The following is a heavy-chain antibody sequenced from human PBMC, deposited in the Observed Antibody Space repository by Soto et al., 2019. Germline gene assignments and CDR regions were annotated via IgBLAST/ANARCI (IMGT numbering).Heavy chain of an antibody. CDR1: GFTFSSYA. Sequence: PGGSLRLSCAASGFTFSSYAMHWVRQAPGKGLEWVAVISYDGSNKYYADSVKGRFTISRDNSKNTLYLQMNSLRAEDTAVYYCARGGYCSSTSCRSLYYFDYWGQGTLVTVSS. D-gene: IGHD2-2*01. CDR2: ISYDGSNK. V-gene: IGHV3-30-3*01. CDR3: ARGGYCSSTSCRSLYYFDY. J-gene: IGHJ4*02.